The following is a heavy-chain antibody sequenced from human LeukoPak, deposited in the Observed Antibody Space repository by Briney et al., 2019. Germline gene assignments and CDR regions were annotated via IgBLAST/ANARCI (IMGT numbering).Heavy chain of an antibody. CDR1: GFTFSSYA. Sequence: GGSLRLSCAASGFTFSSYAMSWVRQAPGKGLEWVSAISGSGGSTYYADSVKGRFTISRDNSRDTLYLQMNSLRAEDTAVYYSAKGYYDYVWGSYFFDYWGQGTLVTVTS. J-gene: IGHJ4*02. V-gene: IGHV3-23*01. CDR2: ISGSGGST. D-gene: IGHD3-16*01. CDR3: AKGYYDYVWGSYFFDY.